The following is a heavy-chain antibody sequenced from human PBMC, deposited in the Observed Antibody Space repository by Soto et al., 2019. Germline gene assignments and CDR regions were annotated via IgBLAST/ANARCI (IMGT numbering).Heavy chain of an antibody. V-gene: IGHV3-48*01. CDR2: ISSSSGTI. CDR3: ARVDGTAPYYYYGMDV. CDR1: GFTFSNYN. D-gene: IGHD1-1*01. Sequence: EVQLVESGGGLVQPGGSLRLSCAASGFTFSNYNMNWVRQAPGKGLEWVSYISSSSGTIYYADSVKGRFTISRDNAKNSLYPQTNSLRAEYTAVYYCARVDGTAPYYYYGMDVWGQGTTVTVSS. J-gene: IGHJ6*02.